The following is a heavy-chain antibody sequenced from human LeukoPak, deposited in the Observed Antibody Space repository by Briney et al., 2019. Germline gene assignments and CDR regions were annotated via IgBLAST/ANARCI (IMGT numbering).Heavy chain of an antibody. CDR3: AKDRGEYSYAEPLDY. J-gene: IGHJ4*02. Sequence: PGGSLRLSCAASGFTFSSFAMSWVRQAPGEGLEWVSAMSGSGGMTYSADSVKGRFTISRDNSKKTLFLQMNSLRAEDTAVYYCAKDRGEYSYAEPLDYWGQGTLVTVSS. CDR2: MSGSGGMT. CDR1: GFTFSSFA. V-gene: IGHV3-23*01. D-gene: IGHD5-18*01.